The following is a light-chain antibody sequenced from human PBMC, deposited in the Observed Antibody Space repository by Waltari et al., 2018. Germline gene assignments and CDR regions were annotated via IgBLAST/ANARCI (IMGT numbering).Light chain of an antibody. CDR1: GLYSSNNKNF. Sequence: GLYSSNNKNFLAWYQQKAGQPPKLLINWASTREFGVPDRFSGSGSGTDFTLTISSLQAEDVAVYYCQQYYRTPPTFGQGTKLEIK. CDR2: WAS. V-gene: IGKV4-1*01. CDR3: QQYYRTPPT. J-gene: IGKJ2*01.